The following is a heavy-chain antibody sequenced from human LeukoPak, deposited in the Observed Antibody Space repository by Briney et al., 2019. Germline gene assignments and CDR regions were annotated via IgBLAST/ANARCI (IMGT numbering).Heavy chain of an antibody. Sequence: GGSLRLSCGGSGFTFSNYGMNWVLQAPGKGLEWVSGISGSGGNTYYADCVKGRFTISRDNAKNSLYLQMNSLRAEDTAVYYCARDRLITFGGVSVDYWGQGALVTVSS. CDR3: ARDRLITFGGVSVDY. J-gene: IGHJ4*02. D-gene: IGHD3-16*02. V-gene: IGHV3-23*01. CDR1: GFTFSNYG. CDR2: ISGSGGNT.